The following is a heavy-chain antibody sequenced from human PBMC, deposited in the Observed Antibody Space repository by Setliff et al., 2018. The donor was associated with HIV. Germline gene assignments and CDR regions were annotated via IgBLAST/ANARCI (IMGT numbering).Heavy chain of an antibody. J-gene: IGHJ3*02. CDR2: IRSKTYGGAT. CDR1: GFTFGDHA. Sequence: QPGGSLRLSCTASGFTFGDHAVSWVRQAPGKGLEWVAFIRSKTYGGATEYAASVKGRFTISRDDSKRIAYLQMNSLKTEDTAVYYCTRLAPSIAPRLDAFDIWGQGTMVTVSS. V-gene: IGHV3-49*04. CDR3: TRLAPSIAPRLDAFDI. D-gene: IGHD6-6*01.